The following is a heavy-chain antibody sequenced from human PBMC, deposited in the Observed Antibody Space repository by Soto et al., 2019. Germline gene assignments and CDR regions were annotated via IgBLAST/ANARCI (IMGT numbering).Heavy chain of an antibody. CDR1: GGSFSGYY. Sequence: KPSETLSLTCAVYGGSFSGYYWSWIRQPPGKGLEWIGEINHSGSTNYNPSLKSRVTISVDTSKNQFSLKLSSVTAADTAVYYCARGRIKIFGVAAGMAVWGQGTTVTVSS. V-gene: IGHV4-34*01. CDR2: INHSGST. D-gene: IGHD3-3*01. J-gene: IGHJ6*02. CDR3: ARGRIKIFGVAAGMAV.